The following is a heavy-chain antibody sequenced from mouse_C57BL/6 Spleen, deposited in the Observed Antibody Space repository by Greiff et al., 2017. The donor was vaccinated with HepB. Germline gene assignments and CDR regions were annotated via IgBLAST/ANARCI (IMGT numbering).Heavy chain of an antibody. V-gene: IGHV1-18*01. CDR3: ARGYGSSLYYYAMDY. CDR2: INPNNGGT. D-gene: IGHD1-1*01. Sequence: EVQLQQSGPELVKPGASVKIPCKASGYTFTDYNMDWVKQSHGKSLEWIGDINPNNGGTIYNQKFKGKATLTVDKSTSTAYMELRSLTSEDTAVYYCARGYGSSLYYYAMDYWGQGTSVTVSS. CDR1: GYTFTDYN. J-gene: IGHJ4*01.